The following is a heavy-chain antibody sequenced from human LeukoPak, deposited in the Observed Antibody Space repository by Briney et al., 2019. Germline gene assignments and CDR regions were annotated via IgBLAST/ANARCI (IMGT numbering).Heavy chain of an antibody. CDR2: ISGSGGST. CDR1: GFTFSSYA. D-gene: IGHD2-8*01. J-gene: IGHJ4*02. Sequence: PGGPLRLSCAASGFTFSSYAMSWVRQAPGKGLEWVSAISGSGGSTYYADSVKGRFTISRDNSKNTLYLQMNSLRAEDTAVYYCAKDRIVLMVYAIALDYWGQGTLVTVSS. V-gene: IGHV3-23*01. CDR3: AKDRIVLMVYAIALDY.